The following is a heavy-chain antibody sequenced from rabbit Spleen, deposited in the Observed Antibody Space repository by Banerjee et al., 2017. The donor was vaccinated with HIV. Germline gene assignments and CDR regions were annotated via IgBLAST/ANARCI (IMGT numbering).Heavy chain of an antibody. V-gene: IGHV1S45*01. D-gene: IGHD1-1*01. Sequence: QEQLEESGGGLVKHGASLTLTCSASGVSFSLSSYMCWVREAPGKGLEWIACIDVVSSGFSYSATLSKCRFTISEPSSTTLTLQVTRLTAAYNATYFCASDSSSTFSRYCMDLWGPGTLATVS. CDR1: GVSFSLSSY. CDR3: ASDSSSTFSRYCMDL. CDR2: IDVVSSGFS. J-gene: IGHJ6*01.